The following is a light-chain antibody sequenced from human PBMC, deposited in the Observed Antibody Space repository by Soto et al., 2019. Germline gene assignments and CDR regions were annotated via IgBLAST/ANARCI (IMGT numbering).Light chain of an antibody. CDR1: SGDVGAYNY. V-gene: IGLV2-14*01. CDR2: DVS. CDR3: GTWDNSLSVVL. Sequence: QSALTQPASLSGSPGQSITISCTGTSGDVGAYNYVSWYQHHPGKAPKLLIYDVSIRPSGVSNRFSGSKSGTSATLGITGLQTGDEADYYCGTWDNSLSVVLFGGGTKVTVL. J-gene: IGLJ3*02.